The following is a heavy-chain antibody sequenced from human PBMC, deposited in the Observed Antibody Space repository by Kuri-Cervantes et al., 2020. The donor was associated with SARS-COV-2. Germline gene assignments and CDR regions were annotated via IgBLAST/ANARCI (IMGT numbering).Heavy chain of an antibody. Sequence: GESLKISCAASGFTFSNYWMHWVRQAPGEGLVRVSRINSDGSTTTYADSVKGRFTTSRDNAKNTLYLQMNSLRAEDMALYYCAKGGYNWNYDAFDIWGQGTMVTVSS. J-gene: IGHJ3*02. D-gene: IGHD1-7*01. CDR1: GFTFSNYW. CDR2: INSDGSTT. CDR3: AKGGYNWNYDAFDI. V-gene: IGHV3-74*01.